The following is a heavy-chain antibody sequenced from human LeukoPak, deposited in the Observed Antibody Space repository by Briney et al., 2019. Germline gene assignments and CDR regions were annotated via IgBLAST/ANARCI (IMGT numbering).Heavy chain of an antibody. Sequence: SLRLSCAAPGLTFSNYGIHWVRQAPAKGLEWVTVIWFDGSAKYSADSVEGRFTISRDNSENKVYLQMNGLRVEDTAVYYCARDNYGFDCWGQGTLVTVSS. V-gene: IGHV3-33*01. CDR2: IWFDGSAK. CDR3: ARDNYGFDC. D-gene: IGHD3-10*01. J-gene: IGHJ4*02. CDR1: GLTFSNYG.